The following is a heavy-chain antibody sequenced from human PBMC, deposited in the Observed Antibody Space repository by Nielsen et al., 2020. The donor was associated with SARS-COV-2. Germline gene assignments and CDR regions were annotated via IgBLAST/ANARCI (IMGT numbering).Heavy chain of an antibody. CDR2: INSDGSST. V-gene: IGHV3-74*01. Sequence: GESLKISCAASGFTFSSYWMHWVRQAPGKGLVWVSRINSDGSSTSYADSVKGRFTISRDNAKNTLYLQMNSLRAEDTAVYYCARGRGGIAANWFDPWGQGTLVTVSS. CDR1: GFTFSSYW. CDR3: ARGRGGIAANWFDP. J-gene: IGHJ5*02. D-gene: IGHD6-13*01.